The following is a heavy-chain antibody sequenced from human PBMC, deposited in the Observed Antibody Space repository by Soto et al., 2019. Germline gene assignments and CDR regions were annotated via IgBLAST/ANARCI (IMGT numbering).Heavy chain of an antibody. CDR3: AKDADPYGDLYYYYGMDV. V-gene: IGHV3-30*18. J-gene: IGHJ6*02. CDR1: GFTFSSYG. CDR2: ISYDGSNK. D-gene: IGHD4-17*01. Sequence: TGGSLRLSCAASGFTFSSYGMHWVRQSPGKGLEWVAVISYDGSNKYYADSVKGRFTISRDNSKNTLYLQMNSLRAEDTAVYYCAKDADPYGDLYYYYGMDVWGQGTTVTVSS.